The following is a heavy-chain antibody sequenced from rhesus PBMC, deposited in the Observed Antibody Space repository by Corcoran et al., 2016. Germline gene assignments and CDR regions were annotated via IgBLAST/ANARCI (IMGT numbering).Heavy chain of an antibody. J-gene: IGHJ4*01. CDR2: IYGGSSST. V-gene: IGHV4-169*01. CDR3: SRRSLSGYSYFDY. Sequence: QLQLQESGPGLVKPSETLSVTCAVSGGPFSSAYWSWIRQAHGKGLEWVGYIYGGSSSTNYNPSLKSRVTLSVDTSRNQVSLKLSSVTAADTAIYYCSRRSLSGYSYFDYWGQGVLVTVSS. CDR1: GGPFSSAY. D-gene: IGHD5-24*01.